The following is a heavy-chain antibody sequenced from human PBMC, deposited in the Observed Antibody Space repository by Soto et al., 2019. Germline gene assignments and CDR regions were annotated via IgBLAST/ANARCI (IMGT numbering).Heavy chain of an antibody. CDR3: ARGIFDFWSGYYNWFDP. CDR2: IYYSGST. D-gene: IGHD3-3*01. J-gene: IGHJ5*02. CDR1: GGSISSYY. V-gene: IGHV4-59*07. Sequence: SDSLSLTCTFSGGSISSYYWSWIRQPPGKGLEWIGYIYYSGSTNYNPSLKSRVTISVDTSKNQFSLKLSSVTAADTAVYYCARGIFDFWSGYYNWFDPWGQGTLVTVSS.